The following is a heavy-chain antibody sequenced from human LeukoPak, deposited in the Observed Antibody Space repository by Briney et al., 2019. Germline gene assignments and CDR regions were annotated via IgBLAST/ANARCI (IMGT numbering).Heavy chain of an antibody. D-gene: IGHD5-24*01. J-gene: IGHJ4*02. CDR2: IGGSGGGT. V-gene: IGHV3-23*01. Sequence: PGGSLRLSCAASGFTFSSYAMNWVRQTPGKGLEWVSVIGGSGGGTFYADSVKGRFTISRDNSKNTLYLQMNSLRAEDAAVYYCARRYMATSAEDFDYWGQGTLVTVSS. CDR3: ARRYMATSAEDFDY. CDR1: GFTFSSYA.